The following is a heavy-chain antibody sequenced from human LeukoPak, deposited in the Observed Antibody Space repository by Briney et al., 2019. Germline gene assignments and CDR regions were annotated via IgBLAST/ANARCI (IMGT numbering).Heavy chain of an antibody. CDR3: ARTPAAMRGWYYYYYMDV. Sequence: GGSLRLSCAASGFTFSSYWMSWVRQAPGKGLDWVANIKQDGSEKYYVDSVKGRFTISRDNAKNSLYLQMNSLRAEDTAVYYCARTPAAMRGWYYYYYMDVWGKGTTVTVSS. CDR1: GFTFSSYW. V-gene: IGHV3-7*01. J-gene: IGHJ6*03. CDR2: IKQDGSEK. D-gene: IGHD2-2*01.